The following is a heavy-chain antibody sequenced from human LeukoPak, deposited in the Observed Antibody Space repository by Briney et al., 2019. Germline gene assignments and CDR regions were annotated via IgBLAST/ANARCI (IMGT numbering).Heavy chain of an antibody. CDR2: IYPGDSDT. Sequence: GESLKISCKGSGYNFTSYWIAWVRQMPGKGLEWMGIIYPGDSDTIYGPSFQGQVTISADKSINTAYLQWSSLKASDTAMFYCATSESQTKFDYWGQGTLVTVSS. CDR1: GYNFTSYW. D-gene: IGHD1/OR15-1a*01. V-gene: IGHV5-51*01. J-gene: IGHJ4*02. CDR3: ATSESQTKFDY.